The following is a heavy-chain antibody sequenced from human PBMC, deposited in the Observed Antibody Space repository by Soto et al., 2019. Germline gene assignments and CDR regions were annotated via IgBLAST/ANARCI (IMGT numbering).Heavy chain of an antibody. CDR2: ISYDGGER. CDR3: ARDLPLYCRGDCNFDF. D-gene: IGHD2-21*02. CDR1: GFIFSRYG. J-gene: IGHJ4*02. V-gene: IGHV3-30*03. Sequence: PGGSLRLSCGGSGFIFSRYGMHWVRQAPGKGLEWVTGISYDGGERFYADSVEGRFTISRDNSKNRLDLQMSSLRPEDTAVYYCARDLPLYCRGDCNFDFWGQGTLVTVSS.